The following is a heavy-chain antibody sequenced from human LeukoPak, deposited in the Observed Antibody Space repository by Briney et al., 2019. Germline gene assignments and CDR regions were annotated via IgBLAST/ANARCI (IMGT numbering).Heavy chain of an antibody. J-gene: IGHJ6*02. CDR3: ARGAGDYDFWSGYYVYYYYYGMDV. CDR2: ISAYNGNT. D-gene: IGHD3-3*01. CDR1: GYTFTSYG. Sequence: ASVKVSCKASGYTFTSYGISWVRQAPGQGLEWMGWISAYNGNTNYAQKLPGRVTMTPDPSTSTAYMELRSLRSDDTAVYYCARGAGDYDFWSGYYVYYYYYGMDVWGQGTTVTVSS. V-gene: IGHV1-18*01.